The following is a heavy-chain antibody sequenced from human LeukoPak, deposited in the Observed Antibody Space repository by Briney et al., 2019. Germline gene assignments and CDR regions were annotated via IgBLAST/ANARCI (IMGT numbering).Heavy chain of an antibody. CDR1: GGSISSSSYY. D-gene: IGHD1-7*01. V-gene: IGHV4-39*07. Sequence: SETLSLTCIVPGGSISSSSYYWAWIRQSPGKGLEWIGTFSSGGSAYYNPSLTSRVSISKDTSDNQFSLRLYSVTAADTAVYYCARKQTGTMYDVWGQGTQVTDSS. CDR3: ARKQTGTMYDV. J-gene: IGHJ4*02. CDR2: FSSGGSA.